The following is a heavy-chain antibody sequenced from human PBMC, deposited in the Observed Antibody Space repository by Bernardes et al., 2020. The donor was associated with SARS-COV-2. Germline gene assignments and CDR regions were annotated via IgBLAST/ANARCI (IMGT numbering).Heavy chain of an antibody. J-gene: IGHJ4*02. Sequence: VGSLILSCAASGFTVRSTYMSWVRQAPGQGLEWVSVIYSGGSTYYADSVKGRFTIFRDNSKNTLYLQMNSLRTEDTAVYYGQRDRNGYAEYWGQGTLVTVSS. CDR1: GFTVRSTY. CDR3: QRDRNGYAEY. V-gene: IGHV3-66*02. CDR2: IYSGGST. D-gene: IGHD5-12*01.